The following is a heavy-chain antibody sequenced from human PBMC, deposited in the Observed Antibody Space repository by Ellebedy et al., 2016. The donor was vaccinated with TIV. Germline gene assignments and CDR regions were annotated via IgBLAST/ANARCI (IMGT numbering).Heavy chain of an antibody. V-gene: IGHV4-39*01. CDR1: GGFVNRSRHY. CDR3: ARTDPWQPIDD. J-gene: IGHJ4*02. D-gene: IGHD2-21*02. CDR2: VYYSGSP. Sequence: MPSETLSLTCDVSGGFVNRSRHYWAWIRQPPGKGLEWIGSVYYSGSPYYHPSFKSRVTISADTSKNQFSLNLRTVTAADTAVYYCARTDPWQPIDDWGQGILVSVSS.